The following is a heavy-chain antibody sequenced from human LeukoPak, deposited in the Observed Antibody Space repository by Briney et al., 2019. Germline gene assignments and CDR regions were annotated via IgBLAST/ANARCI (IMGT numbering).Heavy chain of an antibody. J-gene: IGHJ4*02. CDR3: AKKMSSTYYDILTGPLYFDY. V-gene: IGHV3-30*18. CDR1: GFTFSSYG. D-gene: IGHD3-9*01. Sequence: QPGGSLRLSCAASGFTFSSYGMHWVRQAPGKGLEWVAVISYDRSNKYYADSVKGRFTISRDNSKNTLYLQMNSLRAEDTAVYYCAKKMSSTYYDILTGPLYFDYWGQGTLVTVSS. CDR2: ISYDRSNK.